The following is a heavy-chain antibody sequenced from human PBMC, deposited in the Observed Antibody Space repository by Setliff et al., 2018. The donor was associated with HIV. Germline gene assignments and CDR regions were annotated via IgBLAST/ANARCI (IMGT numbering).Heavy chain of an antibody. D-gene: IGHD5-12*01. J-gene: IGHJ6*03. CDR1: GYTFTAYY. V-gene: IGHV1-2*06. Sequence: ASVKVSCKASGYTFTAYYLHWVRQAPGQGLEWMGRINPNNGDTDYAQKLQGGVTMTRDTSISTAYMELSRLRSDDTAVYYWAREFGAGIRQIVAGEFYYMDVWGKGPTVTVSS. CDR3: AREFGAGIRQIVAGEFYYMDV. CDR2: INPNNGDT.